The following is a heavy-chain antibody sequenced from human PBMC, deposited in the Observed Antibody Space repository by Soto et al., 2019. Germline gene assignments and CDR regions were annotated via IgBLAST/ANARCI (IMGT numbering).Heavy chain of an antibody. J-gene: IGHJ4*02. D-gene: IGHD3-22*01. V-gene: IGHV3-30*18. CDR1: GHTFSSYG. Sequence: WGSLRLSCAASGHTFSSYGMHWVRQAPGKGLEWVAAISYDGRNTNYADSVEGRFTISRDNSKNTLYLQMNSLRAEDTAVYFCAKDTYYHDSSGYYTFDYWGQGTLVTVSS. CDR2: ISYDGRNT. CDR3: AKDTYYHDSSGYYTFDY.